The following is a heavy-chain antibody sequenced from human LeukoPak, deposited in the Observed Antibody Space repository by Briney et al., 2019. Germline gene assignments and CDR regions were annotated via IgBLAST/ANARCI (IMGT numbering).Heavy chain of an antibody. CDR2: ISGSGGST. Sequence: GGSLRLSCAASGFTFDDYAMHWVRQAPGKGLEWVSGISGSGGSTYYADSVKGRFTISRDNSKNTLYLQVNSLRAEDTAVYYCSGGERVGYWGQGTLVTVSS. CDR3: SGGERVGY. CDR1: GFTFDDYA. V-gene: IGHV3-23*01. D-gene: IGHD3-16*01. J-gene: IGHJ4*02.